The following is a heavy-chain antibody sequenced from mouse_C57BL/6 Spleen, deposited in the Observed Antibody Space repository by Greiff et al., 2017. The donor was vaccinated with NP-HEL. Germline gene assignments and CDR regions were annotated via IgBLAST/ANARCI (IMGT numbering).Heavy chain of an antibody. V-gene: IGHV1-74*01. Sequence: QVHVKQPGAELVKPGASVKVSCKASGYTFTSYWMHWVKQRPGQGLEWIGRIHPSDSDTNYNQKFKGKATLTVDKSSSTAYMQLSSLTSEDSAVYYCAIPPSDGYYYWYFDVWGTGTTVTVSS. CDR2: IHPSDSDT. CDR3: AIPPSDGYYYWYFDV. J-gene: IGHJ1*03. CDR1: GYTFTSYW. D-gene: IGHD2-3*01.